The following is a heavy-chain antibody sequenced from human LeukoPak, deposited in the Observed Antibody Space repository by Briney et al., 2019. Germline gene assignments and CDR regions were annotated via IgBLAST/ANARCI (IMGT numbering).Heavy chain of an antibody. CDR1: GFTFSSYS. CDR3: ARDHYYSFDY. Sequence: PGGSLRLSCAASGFTFSSYSMNWVRQAPGKGLEWISYISSSSSAIYYADSVKGRSTISRDNAKNSLYLQMNSLRDEDTAVYYCARDHYYSFDYWGQGTLVTVSS. D-gene: IGHD2/OR15-2a*01. V-gene: IGHV3-48*02. J-gene: IGHJ4*02. CDR2: ISSSSSAI.